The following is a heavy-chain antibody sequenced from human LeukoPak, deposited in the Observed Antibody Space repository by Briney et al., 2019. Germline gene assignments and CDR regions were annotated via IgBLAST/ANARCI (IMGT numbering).Heavy chain of an antibody. CDR1: GFNFKNYD. D-gene: IGHD3-16*01. CDR2: IGTVADT. V-gene: IGHV3-13*02. Sequence: PGGALRLSCAASGFNFKNYDFHWVRQVAGKRLEWVAGIGTVADTFYPDSVMGRFTISREKAKNSFYLQMNRLRAGDAAVYDCARGWGGHGRSWGALDFWGQGILVTVSS. CDR3: ARGWGGHGRSWGALDF. J-gene: IGHJ4*02.